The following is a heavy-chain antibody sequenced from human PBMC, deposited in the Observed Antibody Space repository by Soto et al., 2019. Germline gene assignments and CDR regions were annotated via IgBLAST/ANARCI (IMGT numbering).Heavy chain of an antibody. D-gene: IGHD3-22*01. V-gene: IGHV1-46*01. J-gene: IGHJ4*02. Sequence: GASVKVSCKASGYTFTSYYMHWVRQAPGQGLEWMGMINPSGGSTSYAQKFQGRVTMTRDTSTSTVYMELSSLRSEDTAVYYCARSYTGQENYYDSSGYYPHFDYWGQGTLVTVS. CDR3: ARSYTGQENYYDSSGYYPHFDY. CDR1: GYTFTSYY. CDR2: INPSGGST.